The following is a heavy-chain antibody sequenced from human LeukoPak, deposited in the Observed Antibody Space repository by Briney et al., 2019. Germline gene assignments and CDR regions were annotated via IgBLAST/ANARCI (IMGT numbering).Heavy chain of an antibody. V-gene: IGHV3-48*03. CDR2: ISSSGSTI. J-gene: IGHJ6*02. D-gene: IGHD5/OR15-5a*01. CDR3: ARDVYDRGIYYYYGMDV. Sequence: PGGSLRLSCAASGFTFSSYEMNWVRQAPGKGLEWVSYISSSGSTIYYADSVKGRFTISRDNAKNSLYLQMNSLRAEDTAVYYCARDVYDRGIYYYYGMDVWGQGTTVTVSS. CDR1: GFTFSSYE.